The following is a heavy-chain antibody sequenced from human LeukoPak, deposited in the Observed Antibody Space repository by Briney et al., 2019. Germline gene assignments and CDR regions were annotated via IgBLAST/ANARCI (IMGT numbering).Heavy chain of an antibody. CDR3: ARHPGIAALIDY. CDR1: GGSISSGSYY. D-gene: IGHD6-13*01. CDR2: MYTSGST. Sequence: SQTLSLTCTVSGGSISSGSYYWSWIRKPGGKGLEWIGRMYTSGSTNYNPYVKSRFTISVDKTKNQCAKKMSSVTAADTAVYYCARHPGIAALIDYWGQGTLVTASS. V-gene: IGHV4-61*02. J-gene: IGHJ4*02.